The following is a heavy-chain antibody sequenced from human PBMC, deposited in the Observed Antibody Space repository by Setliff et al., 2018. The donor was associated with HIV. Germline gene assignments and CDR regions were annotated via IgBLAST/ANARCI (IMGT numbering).Heavy chain of an antibody. Sequence: GSVKVSCKASGYTFTSYGISWVRQAPGQGLEWMGWINPNNGGTNYAQKFQGRVTMTSDTSTSTADMELFRLTSDDTAMYYCARGTLGRHFFDYWGLGTLVTVSS. D-gene: IGHD7-27*01. CDR2: INPNNGGT. CDR1: GYTFTSYG. J-gene: IGHJ4*02. V-gene: IGHV1-2*02. CDR3: ARGTLGRHFFDY.